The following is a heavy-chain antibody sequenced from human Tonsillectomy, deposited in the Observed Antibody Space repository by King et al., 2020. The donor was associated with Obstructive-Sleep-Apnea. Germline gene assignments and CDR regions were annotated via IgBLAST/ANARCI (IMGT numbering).Heavy chain of an antibody. J-gene: IGHJ1*01. CDR3: AREYAPEYFQH. CDR2: IYYSGST. D-gene: IGHD2-2*01. Sequence: VQLQESGPGLVKPSETLSLTCIVSGGSVSSGSNYWSWIRQPPGKGLEWIGYIYYSGSTNYNPSLKSRVTISVDTSKNQFSLKLSSVTAADTAVYYCAREYAPEYFQHWGLGTLVTVSS. V-gene: IGHV4-61*01. CDR1: GGSVSSGSNY.